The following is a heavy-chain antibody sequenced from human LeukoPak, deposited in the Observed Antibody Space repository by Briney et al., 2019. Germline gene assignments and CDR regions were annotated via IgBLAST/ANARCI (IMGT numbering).Heavy chain of an antibody. CDR1: GFTFSSYG. V-gene: IGHV3-33*01. Sequence: TGGSLRLSCAASGFTFSSYGMHWVRQAPGKGLEWVAVIWYDGSNKYYADSVKGRFTISRDNSKNTLYLQMNSLRAEDTAVYYCATNSVAATLEHWGQGTLVTVSP. CDR3: ATNSVAATLEH. CDR2: IWYDGSNK. J-gene: IGHJ4*02. D-gene: IGHD2-15*01.